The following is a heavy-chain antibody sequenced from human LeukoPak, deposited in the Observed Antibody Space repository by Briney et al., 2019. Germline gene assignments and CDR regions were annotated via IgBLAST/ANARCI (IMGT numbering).Heavy chain of an antibody. D-gene: IGHD1-1*01. CDR2: ISAYNGYT. CDR3: ARGAVNRYNWNDDNYYYYYMDV. Sequence: ASVKVSCKASGYTFTSYGISWVRQAPGQGLEWMGWISAYNGYTKYAQKVQGRVTMTTDTSTSTAYMELRSLRSDDTAVYYCARGAVNRYNWNDDNYYYYYMDVWGKGTTVIISS. CDR1: GYTFTSYG. V-gene: IGHV1-18*01. J-gene: IGHJ6*03.